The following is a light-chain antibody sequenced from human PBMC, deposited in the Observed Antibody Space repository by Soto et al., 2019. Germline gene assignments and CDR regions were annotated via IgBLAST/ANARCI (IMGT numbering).Light chain of an antibody. Sequence: DIQMTQSPSTLSASVGDRVTITCRASQSISSWLVWYQQKPGKAPKLLIYDASSLASGVPSRFSGSGSGTEFTRTISSLQPDDFANYYCQQYNSYSPYTFGQGNKLEI. V-gene: IGKV1-5*01. CDR1: QSISSW. CDR3: QQYNSYSPYT. CDR2: DAS. J-gene: IGKJ2*01.